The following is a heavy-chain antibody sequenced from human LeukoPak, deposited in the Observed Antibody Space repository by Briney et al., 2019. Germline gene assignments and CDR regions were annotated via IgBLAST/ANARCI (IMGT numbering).Heavy chain of an antibody. D-gene: IGHD6-19*01. CDR2: INPNSGGT. CDR3: ARGKESGWYSTAY. V-gene: IGHV1-2*02. Sequence: EASVKVSCKASGYTFTGYYMHWVRQAPGQGLEWMGWINPNSGGTNYAQKFRGRVTTTRDTSISTAYMELSRLRSDDTAVYYCARGKESGWYSTAYWGQGTLVTVSS. J-gene: IGHJ4*02. CDR1: GYTFTGYY.